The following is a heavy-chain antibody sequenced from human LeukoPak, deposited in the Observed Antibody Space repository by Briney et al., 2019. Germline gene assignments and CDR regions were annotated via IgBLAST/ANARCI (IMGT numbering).Heavy chain of an antibody. Sequence: SETLSLTCSVSGGSINNYYWSWIRQPPGKGLEWIGRIYTSGSTNYNPSLKSRVTMSVDTSKNQFSLKLSSVTAADTAVYYCARDSPLAAAGIFDYWGQGTLVTVSS. V-gene: IGHV4-4*07. J-gene: IGHJ4*02. CDR1: GGSINNYY. CDR3: ARDSPLAAAGIFDY. D-gene: IGHD6-13*01. CDR2: IYTSGST.